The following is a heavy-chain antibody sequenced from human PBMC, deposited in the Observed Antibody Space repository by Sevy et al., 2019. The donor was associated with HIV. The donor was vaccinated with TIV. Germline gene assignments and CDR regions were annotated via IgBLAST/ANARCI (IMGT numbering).Heavy chain of an antibody. CDR2: VSDDGSTK. J-gene: IGHJ4*02. V-gene: IGHV3-30*04. Sequence: GGSLRLSCVVSGFTFNTYPLHWVRQAPGKGLEWVAVVSDDGSTKYYADSVKGRFIISRDNSKNTLYLQMNSLRADDTAIYYCARPGITSGYLYYFDYWGQGTLVTVSS. CDR3: ARPGITSGYLYYFDY. CDR1: GFTFNTYP. D-gene: IGHD3-22*01.